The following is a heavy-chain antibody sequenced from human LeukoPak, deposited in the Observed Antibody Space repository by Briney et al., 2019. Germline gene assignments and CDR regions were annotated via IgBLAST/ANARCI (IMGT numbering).Heavy chain of an antibody. J-gene: IGHJ1*01. Sequence: SETLSLTCTVSGGSISSSSYYWGWVPLPPGKGPEWIGSIYYSTKPYYNAPLNSRITISADTSKNYFSLKLDSVTAADTAVYYCVGRRPCRHWGRGTLVIVSS. CDR3: VGRRPCRH. CDR2: IYYSTKP. V-gene: IGHV4-39*02. D-gene: IGHD5-24*01. CDR1: GGSISSSSYY.